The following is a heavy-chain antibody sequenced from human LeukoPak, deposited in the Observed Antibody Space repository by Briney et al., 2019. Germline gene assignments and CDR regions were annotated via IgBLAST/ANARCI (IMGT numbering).Heavy chain of an antibody. V-gene: IGHV4-61*02. CDR1: GGSISSGGYY. D-gene: IGHD2-2*02. Sequence: SETLSLTCTVSGGSISSGGYYWSWVRQPAGKGLEWVGRIYTSGSTNYSPSLKGRVTISVDTSKSQFSLKLSSVTAADTAVYFCARGVYCSSTSCYTPEWFDPWGQGTLVTVSS. CDR2: IYTSGST. CDR3: ARGVYCSSTSCYTPEWFDP. J-gene: IGHJ5*02.